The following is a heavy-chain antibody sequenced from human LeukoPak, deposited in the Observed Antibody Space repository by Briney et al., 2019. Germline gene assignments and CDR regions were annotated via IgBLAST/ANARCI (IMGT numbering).Heavy chain of an antibody. CDR3: AKDLAMVRGVSYAFDI. CDR2: ISGSGGST. Sequence: GGSLRLSCAASGFTFSSYSMNWVRQAPGKGLEWVSSISGSGGSTYYADSGKGRFIIIRDHSKNTLYLQMNSLRAEDTAVYYCAKDLAMVRGVSYAFDIWGQGTMVTVSS. V-gene: IGHV3-23*01. J-gene: IGHJ3*02. D-gene: IGHD3-10*01. CDR1: GFTFSSYS.